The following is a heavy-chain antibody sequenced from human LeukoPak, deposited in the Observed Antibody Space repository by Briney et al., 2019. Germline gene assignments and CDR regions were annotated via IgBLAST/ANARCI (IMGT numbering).Heavy chain of an antibody. CDR3: ARDQSDYPYNWFDP. Sequence: SETLSLTCTVPGGSISSYYWSWIRQPAGKGLEWIGRIYTSGSTNYNPSLKSRVTMSVDTSKNQFSLKLSSVTAADTAVYYCARDQSDYPYNWFDPWGQGTLVTVSS. CDR1: GGSISSYY. J-gene: IGHJ5*02. V-gene: IGHV4-4*07. CDR2: IYTSGST. D-gene: IGHD4-17*01.